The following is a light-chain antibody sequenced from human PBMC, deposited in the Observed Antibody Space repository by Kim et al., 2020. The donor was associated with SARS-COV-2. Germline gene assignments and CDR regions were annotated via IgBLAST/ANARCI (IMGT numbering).Light chain of an antibody. CDR3: SSQDSNTYAVI. CDR1: SLRDYS. CDR2: GEN. J-gene: IGLJ2*01. V-gene: IGLV3-19*01. Sequence: SSELTQDPPVSVAMGQTVRITCQGDSLRDYSATWYQQKPGQAPVLVIYGENNRPSGIPDRFSGSTSENVGSLTITGAQAEDEADYYCSSQDSNTYAVIFGGGTQLTVL.